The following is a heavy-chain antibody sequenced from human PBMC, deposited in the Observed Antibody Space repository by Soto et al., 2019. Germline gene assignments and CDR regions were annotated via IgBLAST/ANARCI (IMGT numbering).Heavy chain of an antibody. CDR2: IYSGGST. CDR1: GFTVSSNY. Sequence: GGSLRLSCAAPGFTVSSNYMSWVRQAPGKGLEWVSVIYSGGSTYYADSVKGRFTISRDNSKNTLYLQMNSLRAEDTAVYYCARERPPGIAAAALNDYYYYGMDVWGQGTTVTVSS. D-gene: IGHD6-13*01. CDR3: ARERPPGIAAAALNDYYYYGMDV. V-gene: IGHV3-53*01. J-gene: IGHJ6*02.